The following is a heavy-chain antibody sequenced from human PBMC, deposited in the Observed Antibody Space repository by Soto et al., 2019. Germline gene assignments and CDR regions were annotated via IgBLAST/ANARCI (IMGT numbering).Heavy chain of an antibody. V-gene: IGHV5-51*01. J-gene: IGHJ4*02. CDR3: ARLYQRYDFWSGYQKFDY. Sequence: GESLKISCKGSGYSFTSYWIGWVRQMPGKGLEWMGIIYPGDSDTRYSPSFQGQVTISADKSISTAYLQWSSLKASDTAMYYCARLYQRYDFWSGYQKFDYWGQGTLVTVSS. CDR1: GYSFTSYW. CDR2: IYPGDSDT. D-gene: IGHD3-3*01.